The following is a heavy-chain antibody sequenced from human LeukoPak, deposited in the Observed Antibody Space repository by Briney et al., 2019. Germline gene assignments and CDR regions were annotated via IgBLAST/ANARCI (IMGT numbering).Heavy chain of an antibody. D-gene: IGHD6-19*01. CDR2: INPSGGST. Sequence: ASVKVSRKASGYTFTSYYMHWVRQAPGQGLEWVGIINPSGGSTSYAQKFQGRVTMTRDTSTSTVYMELSSLRSEDTAVYYCARDGSVAVAGDYYFDYWGQGTLVTVSS. CDR3: ARDGSVAVAGDYYFDY. CDR1: GYTFTSYY. J-gene: IGHJ4*02. V-gene: IGHV1-46*03.